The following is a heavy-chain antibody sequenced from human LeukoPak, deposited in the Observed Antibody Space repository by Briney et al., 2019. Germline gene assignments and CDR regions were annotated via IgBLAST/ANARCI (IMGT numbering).Heavy chain of an antibody. CDR3: AREPYYDFWSGYYVHYYYGMDV. Sequence: GGSLRLSCAASGFTFSSYAMHWVRQAPGKGLEWVAVISYDGSNKYYADSVKGRFTISRDNSKNTLYLQMNSLRAEDTAVYYCAREPYYDFWSGYYVHYYYGMDVWGRGTTVTVSS. J-gene: IGHJ6*02. V-gene: IGHV3-30-3*01. CDR1: GFTFSSYA. D-gene: IGHD3-3*01. CDR2: ISYDGSNK.